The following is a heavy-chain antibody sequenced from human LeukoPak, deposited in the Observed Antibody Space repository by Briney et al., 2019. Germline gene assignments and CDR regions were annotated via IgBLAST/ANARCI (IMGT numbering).Heavy chain of an antibody. J-gene: IGHJ4*02. Sequence: PGGSLRLSCAASRFTFSSYSMNWVRQAPGKGLEWVSGINWNSDSIGYADSVKGRFTTSRGNAKNSLYLQMNSLRADDTAVYYCARVSSMLRGPLVIQYFDFWGQGTLVTVSS. D-gene: IGHD3-10*01. CDR2: INWNSDSI. CDR1: RFTFSSYS. V-gene: IGHV3-20*04. CDR3: ARVSSMLRGPLVIQYFDF.